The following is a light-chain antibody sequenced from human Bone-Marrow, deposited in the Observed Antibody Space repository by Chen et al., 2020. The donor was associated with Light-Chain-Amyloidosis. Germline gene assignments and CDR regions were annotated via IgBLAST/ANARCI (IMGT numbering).Light chain of an antibody. CDR2: EAD. V-gene: IGLV6-57*01. CDR3: QSYQGSSQGV. CDR1: SGSIATNY. Sequence: NFMLTQPHSVSESPGKTVIISCTRSSGSIATNYVQWYQQRPVSSPTTVIYEADQRPSGVPDRFSGSIDRSSNSASLTISGLKTEDEADYYCQSYQGSSQGVFGGGTRLTVL. J-gene: IGLJ3*02.